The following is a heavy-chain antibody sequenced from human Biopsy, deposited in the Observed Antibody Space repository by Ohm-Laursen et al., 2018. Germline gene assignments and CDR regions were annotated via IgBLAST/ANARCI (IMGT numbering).Heavy chain of an antibody. CDR3: ARSYFWGSYRSPYFDS. J-gene: IGHJ4*02. CDR2: IGSSGSTI. Sequence: SLRLSCSASGFTFSTYEMNWVRQAPGKGLEWASHIGSSGSTIYYADSVKGRFTISRDNAKNSLYLQMSSLRAEDTAVYYCARSYFWGSYRSPYFDSWGQGTLVAVSS. V-gene: IGHV3-48*03. D-gene: IGHD3-16*02. CDR1: GFTFSTYE.